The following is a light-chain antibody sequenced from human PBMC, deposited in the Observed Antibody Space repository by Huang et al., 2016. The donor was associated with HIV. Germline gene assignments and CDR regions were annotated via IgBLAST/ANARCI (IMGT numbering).Light chain of an antibody. CDR3: QQYNTSPRT. CDR1: QSVFKN. Sequence: ENLMTQSPSTLSVSPGESATLSCRASQSVFKNLAWYQQKPGQDPKLLIDGSSTRAAGIPARFSGSGSGTDFTLTISSLQSEDFEVYYCQQYNTSPRTFGQGTKVEV. J-gene: IGKJ1*01. V-gene: IGKV3-15*01. CDR2: GSS.